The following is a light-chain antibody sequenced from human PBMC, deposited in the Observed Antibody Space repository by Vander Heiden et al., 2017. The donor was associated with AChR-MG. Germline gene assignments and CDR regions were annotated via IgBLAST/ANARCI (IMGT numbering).Light chain of an antibody. V-gene: IGKV3-20*01. CDR3: QQYVSSPSIT. CDR2: GAS. Sequence: EIVLTQSPGTLSLSPGERATLSCRASQSVSTSLAWFQQKPGQAPRLIIYGASSRTAGFPDRFSGSGSGTDFTLTISRLEPEDFAVYFCQQYVSSPSITFGQGTRPEIK. CDR1: QSVSTS. J-gene: IGKJ5*01.